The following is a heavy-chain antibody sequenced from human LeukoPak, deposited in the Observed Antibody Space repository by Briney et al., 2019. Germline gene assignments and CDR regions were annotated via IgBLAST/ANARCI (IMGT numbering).Heavy chain of an antibody. V-gene: IGHV3-7*01. CDR3: ARVKDPGGYYYYYYMDV. J-gene: IGHJ6*03. Sequence: PGGSLRLSCAASGFTFSSYWMTWVRQAPGKGLEWVANINQDGSEKYYVDSVKGRFTISRDNAKNSLYLQMNSLRAEDTAVYYCARVKDPGGYYYYYYMDVWGKGTTVTVSS. D-gene: IGHD3-16*01. CDR2: INQDGSEK. CDR1: GFTFSSYW.